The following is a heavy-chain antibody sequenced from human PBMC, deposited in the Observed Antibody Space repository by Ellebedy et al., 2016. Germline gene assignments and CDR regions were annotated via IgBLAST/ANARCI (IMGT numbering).Heavy chain of an antibody. CDR1: GLTFSGYA. CDR2: IGASGGDT. CDR3: AKPHYYGSGSGSY. V-gene: IGHV3-23*01. J-gene: IGHJ4*02. D-gene: IGHD3-10*01. Sequence: GESLKISCAASGLTFSGYAMSWVRQAPGKGLEWVSGIGASGGDTYYADSVKGRFTISRDNSKNTLHLQMDSLRAEDTAVYYCAKPHYYGSGSGSYWGQGTLVTVSS.